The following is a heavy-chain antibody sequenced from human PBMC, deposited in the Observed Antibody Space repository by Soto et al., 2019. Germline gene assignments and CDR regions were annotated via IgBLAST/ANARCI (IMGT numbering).Heavy chain of an antibody. Sequence: QVQLVESGGGVVQPGRSLRLSCAASELTFRDNAMHWVRQAPGKGLEWVAIISNNGNNEFYADSVKGRFTISRDNFNKILYLEMNSLRPEDTAVYYCAKDIALGFWTGNYYFDLWGQGTLVTVSS. CDR1: ELTFRDNA. CDR2: ISNNGNNE. V-gene: IGHV3-30*18. J-gene: IGHJ4*02. CDR3: AKDIALGFWTGNYYFDL. D-gene: IGHD3-3*01.